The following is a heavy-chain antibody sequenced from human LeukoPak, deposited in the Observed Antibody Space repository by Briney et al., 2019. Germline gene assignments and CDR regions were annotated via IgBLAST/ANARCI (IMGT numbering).Heavy chain of an antibody. Sequence: TSETLSPTCTVSGGSISSYYWSWIRQPAGKGLEWIGRIYTSGSTNYNPSLKSRVTMSVDTSKNQFSLKLSSVTAADTAVYYCARVPHPQWLVYHYYFDYWGQGTLVTVSS. J-gene: IGHJ4*02. CDR3: ARVPHPQWLVYHYYFDY. D-gene: IGHD6-19*01. CDR2: IYTSGST. CDR1: GGSISSYY. V-gene: IGHV4-4*07.